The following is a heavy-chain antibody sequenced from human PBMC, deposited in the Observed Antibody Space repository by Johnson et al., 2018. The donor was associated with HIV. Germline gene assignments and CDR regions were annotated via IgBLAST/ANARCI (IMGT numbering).Heavy chain of an antibody. Sequence: VQLVESGGGLVQPGRSLRLSCAASGFTFDDYAMHWVRQALGKGLEWVSGISGSGGSTYYADSVKGRFTISRDNSKNTLYLQMNSLRAEDTAVYYCARGIQPDAFDIWGQGTMVTVSS. J-gene: IGHJ3*02. V-gene: IGHV3-23*04. CDR1: GFTFDDYA. CDR2: ISGSGGST. CDR3: ARGIQPDAFDI. D-gene: IGHD2-2*01.